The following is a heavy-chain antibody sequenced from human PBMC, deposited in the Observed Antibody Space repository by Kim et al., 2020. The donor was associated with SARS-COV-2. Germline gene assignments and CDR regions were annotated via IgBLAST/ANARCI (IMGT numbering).Heavy chain of an antibody. CDR3: ARRYYDSSGFEYFDY. V-gene: IGHV5-51*01. Sequence: SPCVQGQVTISADKSINTAYLQWSSLRASDTAMYYCARRYYDSSGFEYFDYWGQGTLVTVSS. J-gene: IGHJ4*02. D-gene: IGHD3-22*01.